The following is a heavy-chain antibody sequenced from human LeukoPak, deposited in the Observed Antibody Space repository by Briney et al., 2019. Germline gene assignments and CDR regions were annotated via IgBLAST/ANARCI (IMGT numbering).Heavy chain of an antibody. Sequence: PSETLSLTCTVLGGSISGGDYYWSWIRQPPGKGLEWIGYIYYSGSTYYNPSLKSRVTISVDTSKNQFSLKLSSVTAADTAVYYCASWRRSYYDSSGYTAHDAFDIWGQGTMVTVSS. J-gene: IGHJ3*02. V-gene: IGHV4-30-4*01. D-gene: IGHD3-22*01. CDR2: IYYSGST. CDR1: GGSISGGDYY. CDR3: ASWRRSYYDSSGYTAHDAFDI.